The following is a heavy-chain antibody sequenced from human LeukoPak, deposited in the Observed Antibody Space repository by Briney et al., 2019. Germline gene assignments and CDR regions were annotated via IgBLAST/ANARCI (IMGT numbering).Heavy chain of an antibody. Sequence: SETLSLTCTVSGGSISSSSYYWSWIRQPPGKGLEWIGSIYYSGSTYYNPSLKSRVTISVDTSKNQFSLKLSSVTAADTAVYYCARPLTPRLNWFDPWGQGTLVTISS. CDR1: GGSISSSSYY. CDR2: IYYSGST. V-gene: IGHV4-39*01. CDR3: ARPLTPRLNWFDP. J-gene: IGHJ5*02.